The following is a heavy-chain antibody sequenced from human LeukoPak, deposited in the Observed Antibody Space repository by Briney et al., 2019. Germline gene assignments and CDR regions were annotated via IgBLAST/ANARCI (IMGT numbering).Heavy chain of an antibody. CDR1: GFTFSSYS. J-gene: IGHJ4*02. CDR3: ARAYSSSWYAQLKNGYYFDY. CDR2: ISSSSSYI. D-gene: IGHD6-13*01. Sequence: SGGSLRLSCAASGFTFSSYSMNWVRQAPGKGLEWVSSISSSSSYIYYADSVKGRFTISRDNAKNSLYLQMNSLRAEDTAVYYCARAYSSSWYAQLKNGYYFDYWGQGTLVTVSS. V-gene: IGHV3-21*01.